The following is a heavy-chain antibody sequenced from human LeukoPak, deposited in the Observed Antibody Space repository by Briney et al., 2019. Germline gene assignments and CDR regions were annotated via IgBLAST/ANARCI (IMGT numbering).Heavy chain of an antibody. CDR1: GYTLTELS. J-gene: IGHJ6*02. D-gene: IGHD2-2*01. V-gene: IGHV1-24*01. CDR3: ATEKNCSSTDCSAGMDV. Sequence: ASVKVSCKVSGYTLTELSMHWVRQAPGKGLEWMGGFDPEDGETIYAQKFQGRVTMTEDTSTDTAYMELSSLRSEDTAVYYCATEKNCSSTDCSAGMDVWGQGTTVTVSS. CDR2: FDPEDGET.